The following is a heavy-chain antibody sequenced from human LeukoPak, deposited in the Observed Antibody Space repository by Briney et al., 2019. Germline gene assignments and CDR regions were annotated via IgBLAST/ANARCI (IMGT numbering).Heavy chain of an antibody. CDR2: INAGNGNT. Sequence: RWASVKVSCKASGYTFTSYAMHWVRQAPGQRLEWMGWINAGNGNTKYSQKFQGRVTITRDTSASTAYMELSSLRSEGTAVYYCARDEITMVRGVTNGMDVWGKGTTVTVSS. CDR3: ARDEITMVRGVTNGMDV. V-gene: IGHV1-3*01. D-gene: IGHD3-10*01. CDR1: GYTFTSYA. J-gene: IGHJ6*04.